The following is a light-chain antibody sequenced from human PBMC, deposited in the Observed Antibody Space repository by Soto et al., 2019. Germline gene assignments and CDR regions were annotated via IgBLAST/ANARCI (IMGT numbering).Light chain of an antibody. Sequence: DIQMTQSPSTLSGSVGDRVTITCRASQTISSWLAWYQQKPGKAPKLLIYDASSLESGVPSRFSGSGSGAEFTLTISSLQPDDFATYYCQQYNSYPLTFGGGTKVDIK. CDR1: QTISSW. CDR2: DAS. CDR3: QQYNSYPLT. V-gene: IGKV1-5*01. J-gene: IGKJ4*01.